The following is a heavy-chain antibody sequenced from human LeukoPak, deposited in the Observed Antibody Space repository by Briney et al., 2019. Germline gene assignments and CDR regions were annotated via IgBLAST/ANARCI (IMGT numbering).Heavy chain of an antibody. CDR2: ISSSSSYI. J-gene: IGHJ4*02. CDR1: GFTFSSYS. V-gene: IGHV3-21*01. D-gene: IGHD6-13*01. CDR3: ARDHGYSSSLSN. Sequence: KSGGSLRLSCAASGFTFSSYSMNWLRQAPGKGLELVSSISSSSSYIYYADSVKGRFTISRDNAKNSLYLQMNSLIAEDTAVYYCARDHGYSSSLSNWGQGTLVTVSS.